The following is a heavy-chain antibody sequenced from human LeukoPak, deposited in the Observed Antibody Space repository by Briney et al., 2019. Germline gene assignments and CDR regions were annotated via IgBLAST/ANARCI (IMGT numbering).Heavy chain of an antibody. Sequence: GGSLRLSCAAPGFTFSNAWMSWVRQAPGKGLEWVGRIKSKTDGGTTDYAAPVKGRFTISRDDSKNTLYLQMNSLKTEDTAVYYCTTGGQWLVDFDYWGQGTLVTVPS. D-gene: IGHD6-19*01. CDR3: TTGGQWLVDFDY. J-gene: IGHJ4*02. V-gene: IGHV3-15*01. CDR2: IKSKTDGGTT. CDR1: GFTFSNAW.